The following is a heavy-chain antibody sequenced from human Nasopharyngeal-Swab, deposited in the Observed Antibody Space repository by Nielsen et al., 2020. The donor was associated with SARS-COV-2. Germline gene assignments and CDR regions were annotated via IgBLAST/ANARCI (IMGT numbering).Heavy chain of an antibody. D-gene: IGHD3-22*01. V-gene: IGHV3-7*01. CDR1: GFTFSGYW. CDR2: IKQDGSEK. Sequence: GESLKTPCAAPGFTFSGYWMSWVRQAPGKGLEWVANIKQDGSEKYYVDSVKGRFTISRDNAKNSLYLQMNSLRDEDTAVYYCARDLHSSGYYYVPGHAFDIWGQGTMVTVSS. J-gene: IGHJ3*02. CDR3: ARDLHSSGYYYVPGHAFDI.